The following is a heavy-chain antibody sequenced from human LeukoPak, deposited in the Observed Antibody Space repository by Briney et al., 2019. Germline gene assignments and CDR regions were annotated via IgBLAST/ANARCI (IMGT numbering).Heavy chain of an antibody. Sequence: ASVKVSCKPSAYTLGTYYIHWLRQAPGQGLEWMGIINPSGGSTSYAQKFQGRVTMTRDTSTSTVYMELSSLRSEDTAVYYCARVHSTEYYFDYWGQGTLVTVSS. D-gene: IGHD2-2*01. CDR2: INPSGGST. CDR3: ARVHSTEYYFDY. CDR1: AYTLGTYY. J-gene: IGHJ4*02. V-gene: IGHV1-46*01.